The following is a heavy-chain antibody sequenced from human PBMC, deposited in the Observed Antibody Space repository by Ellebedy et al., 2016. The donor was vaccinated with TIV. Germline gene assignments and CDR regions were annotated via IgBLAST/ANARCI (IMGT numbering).Heavy chain of an antibody. V-gene: IGHV5-51*01. Sequence: GGSLRLSCKGSGYSFTSYWIGWERQMPGKGLEWMGIIYPGDSDTRYSPSFQGQVTISADKSISTAYLQWSSLKASDTAMYYCARLSTTGTTVTFDIWGQGTMVTVSS. J-gene: IGHJ3*02. CDR3: ARLSTTGTTVTFDI. CDR2: IYPGDSDT. CDR1: GYSFTSYW. D-gene: IGHD1-1*01.